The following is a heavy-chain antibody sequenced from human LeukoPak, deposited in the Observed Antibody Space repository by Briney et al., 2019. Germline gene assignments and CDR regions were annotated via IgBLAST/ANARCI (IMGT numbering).Heavy chain of an antibody. V-gene: IGHV1-46*01. CDR1: GYTFTSYS. CDR2: INPDIGST. CDR3: ATRYCSGGSCYLDY. D-gene: IGHD2-15*01. Sequence: ASVKVSCKASGYTFTSYSMHWVRQAPGQRLEWMGVINPDIGSTNYAQNFQGRLTMTRDTSTSTVYMELSSLRSEDTAVYYCATRYCSGGSCYLDYWGQGTLLIVSS. J-gene: IGHJ4*02.